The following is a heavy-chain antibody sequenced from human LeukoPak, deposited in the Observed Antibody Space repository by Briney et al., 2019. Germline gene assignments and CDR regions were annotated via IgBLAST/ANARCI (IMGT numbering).Heavy chain of an antibody. CDR1: GFTLSSYS. CDR2: ISGSVGST. J-gene: IGHJ5*02. V-gene: IGHV3-23*01. D-gene: IGHD3-3*01. Sequence: GGSLRLSCAPSGFTLSSYSMNWVRPAPGKGLEWVSAISGSVGSTYYADSVKGRFTSSRDNAKNTLYLQMNSLRAEDTAVYYCAKLRFWSGPNWFDPWGQGTLVTVSS. CDR3: AKLRFWSGPNWFDP.